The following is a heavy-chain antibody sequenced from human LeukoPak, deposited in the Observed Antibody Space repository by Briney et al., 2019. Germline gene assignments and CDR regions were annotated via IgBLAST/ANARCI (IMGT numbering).Heavy chain of an antibody. J-gene: IGHJ4*02. CDR3: ASLRERSYYARGFDY. CDR1: GGSIRSSSYY. CDR2: IYYSGST. Sequence: RTSETLSLTCTVSGGSIRSSSYYWGWLRQPPGKGLEWIGSIYYSGSTYYNPSLKSRVTISVDTSKNQFSLKLSSVTAANTAVYYCASLRERSYYARGFDYWGQGTLVTVSS. D-gene: IGHD1-26*01. V-gene: IGHV4-39*01.